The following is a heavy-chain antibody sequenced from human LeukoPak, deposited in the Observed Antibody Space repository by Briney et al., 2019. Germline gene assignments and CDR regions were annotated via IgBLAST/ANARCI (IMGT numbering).Heavy chain of an antibody. J-gene: IGHJ6*04. Sequence: PGGSLRLSCAASGFTFSNYTMNWVRQAPGKGLEWVSSISSDNISIYYADSLKGRFTITRDNARNSLYLQMNSLRAEDTAVYYCAELGITMIGGVWGKGTTVTISS. CDR1: GFTFSNYT. CDR2: ISSDNISI. D-gene: IGHD3-10*02. CDR3: AELGITMIGGV. V-gene: IGHV3-21*01.